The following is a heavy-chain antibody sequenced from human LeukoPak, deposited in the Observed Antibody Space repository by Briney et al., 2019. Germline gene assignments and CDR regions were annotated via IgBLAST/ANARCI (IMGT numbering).Heavy chain of an antibody. V-gene: IGHV3-43*01. Sequence: PGGSLRLSCAASGFTFDYYTMYWVRQGPEKGLEWVSLISMDGVNTFYADSVKGRFTISRDNSKNTLYLQMNSLRAEDTAVYYCARDLGIVGTIYLFDYWGQGTLVTVSS. CDR2: ISMDGVNT. D-gene: IGHD1-26*01. CDR1: GFTFDYYT. CDR3: ARDLGIVGTIYLFDY. J-gene: IGHJ4*02.